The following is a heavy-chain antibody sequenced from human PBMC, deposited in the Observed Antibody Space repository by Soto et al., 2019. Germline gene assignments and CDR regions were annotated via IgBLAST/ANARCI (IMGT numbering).Heavy chain of an antibody. CDR2: MNPNSDGA. V-gene: IGHV1-2*02. J-gene: IGHJ5*02. CDR1: GYSFTDYY. D-gene: IGHD2-2*03. Sequence: SVKVSCKASGYSFTDYYIHWVRQAPGQGLEWMGWMNPNSDGANYAQKFRGRVTMTRDKSIRTAYMEVNRLTSDDTAVYFCATGGGNGWHGDWFDTWDPGTLVTVSA. CDR3: ATGGGNGWHGDWFDT.